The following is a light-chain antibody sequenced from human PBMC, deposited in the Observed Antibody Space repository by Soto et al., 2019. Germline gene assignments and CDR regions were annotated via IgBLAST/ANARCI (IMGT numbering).Light chain of an antibody. CDR1: QSVSSN. V-gene: IGKV3-15*01. CDR3: QQYDNWPLT. CDR2: GAS. Sequence: EIVMTQSPATLPVSPVERSTLSCRASQSVSSNLAWYQQKPGQAPRFLIYGASTRATGIPARFSGSGSGTEFTLTISSLQSEDFAVYYCQQYDNWPLTFGGGTKVDI. J-gene: IGKJ4*01.